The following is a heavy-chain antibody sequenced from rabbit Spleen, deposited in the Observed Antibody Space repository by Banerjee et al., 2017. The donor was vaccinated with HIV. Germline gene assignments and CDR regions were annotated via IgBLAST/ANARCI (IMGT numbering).Heavy chain of an antibody. J-gene: IGHJ6*01. D-gene: IGHD6-1*01. CDR1: GFSFGDRDV. V-gene: IGHV1S40*01. CDR3: AREVEIYTGVVGYGVPNYGMDL. Sequence: QSLEESGGGLVQPEGSLTLTCKASGFSFGDRDVMCWVRQAPGKGLEWIACINASTGKPVYATWASGRFTISRTSSTTVTLQMTSLTAADTATYFCAREVEIYTGVVGYGVPNYGMDLWGPGTLVTVS. CDR2: INASTGKP.